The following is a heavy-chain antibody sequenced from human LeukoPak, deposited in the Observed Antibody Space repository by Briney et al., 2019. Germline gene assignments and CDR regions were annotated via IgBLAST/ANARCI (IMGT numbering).Heavy chain of an antibody. J-gene: IGHJ6*02. CDR1: GFTFSSYS. D-gene: IGHD5/OR15-5a*01. Sequence: GGSLRLSCAASGFTFSSYSMNWVRQAPGKGLEWVSSISSSSSYIYYADSVKGRFTISRDNAKNSLYLQMNSLRAEDTAVHYCARDCLPQYGMDVWGQGTTVTVSS. CDR3: ARDCLPQYGMDV. CDR2: ISSSSSYI. V-gene: IGHV3-21*01.